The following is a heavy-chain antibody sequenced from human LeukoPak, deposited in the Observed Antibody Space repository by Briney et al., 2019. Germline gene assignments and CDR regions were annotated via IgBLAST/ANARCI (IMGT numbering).Heavy chain of an antibody. J-gene: IGHJ4*02. D-gene: IGHD3-3*01. CDR2: INHSGST. Sequence: SETLSLTCAVYGGSFSGYYWSWIRQPPGKGLEWIGEINHSGSTNYNPSLKSRVTISVDTSKNQFSLKLSSVTAADTAVYYCARGVNDFWSGRRFDYRGQGTLVTVSS. CDR3: ARGVNDFWSGRRFDY. V-gene: IGHV4-34*01. CDR1: GGSFSGYY.